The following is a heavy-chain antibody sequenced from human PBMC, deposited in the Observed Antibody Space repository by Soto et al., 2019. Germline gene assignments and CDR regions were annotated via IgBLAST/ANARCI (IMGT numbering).Heavy chain of an antibody. CDR2: IYYSGST. J-gene: IGHJ5*02. CDR1: GGSISSYY. D-gene: IGHD3-10*01. CDR3: ARGSGPYGSGSYYSENWFDP. Sequence: PSETLSLTCTVSGGSISSYYWSWIRQHPGKGLEWIGYIYYSGSTYYNPSLKSRVTISVDTSKNQFSLKLSSVTAADTAVYYCARGSGPYGSGSYYSENWFDPWGQGTLVTVSS. V-gene: IGHV4-59*12.